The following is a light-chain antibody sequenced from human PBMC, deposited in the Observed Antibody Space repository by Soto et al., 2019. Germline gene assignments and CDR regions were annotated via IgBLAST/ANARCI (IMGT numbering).Light chain of an antibody. CDR1: SSNIGAGYD. J-gene: IGLJ1*01. V-gene: IGLV1-40*01. CDR2: GST. CDR3: QSYDSSLGGNYV. Sequence: QSVLSQPPSVSGAPGQRVTISCTGSSSNIGAGYDAHWFQQVPGTAPKLLIYGSTNRPSGVPDRFSGSKSGTSASLAITGLQAEDEADYYCQSYDSSLGGNYVFGTGTKVTDL.